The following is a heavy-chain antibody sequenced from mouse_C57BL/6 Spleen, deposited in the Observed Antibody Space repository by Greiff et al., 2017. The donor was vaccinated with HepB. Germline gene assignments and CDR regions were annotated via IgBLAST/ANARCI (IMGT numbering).Heavy chain of an antibody. D-gene: IGHD1-1*01. CDR3: ARSSPEYGSSYDY. J-gene: IGHJ2*01. Sequence: VQLQQSGPVLVKPGASVKMSCKASGYTFTDYYMNWVKQSHGKSLEWIGVINPYNGGTSYNQKFKGKATLTVDKSSSTAYMELNSLTSEDSAVYYCARSSPEYGSSYDYWGQGGTLTVSS. V-gene: IGHV1-19*01. CDR2: INPYNGGT. CDR1: GYTFTDYY.